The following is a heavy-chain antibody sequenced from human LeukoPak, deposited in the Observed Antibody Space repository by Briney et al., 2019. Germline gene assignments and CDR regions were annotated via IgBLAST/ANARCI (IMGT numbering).Heavy chain of an antibody. D-gene: IGHD5-18*01. CDR1: GFTFSNYA. CDR3: ARDGPGYSFDY. J-gene: IGHJ4*02. V-gene: IGHV3-23*01. CDR2: YSVSDGST. Sequence: GGSLRLSCAASGFTFSNYAMSWVRQAPGKGLEWVSTYSVSDGSTYYADSVKGRFTISRDNSKNTLYLQMNSLRAEDTAVYYCARDGPGYSFDYWGQGTLVTVSS.